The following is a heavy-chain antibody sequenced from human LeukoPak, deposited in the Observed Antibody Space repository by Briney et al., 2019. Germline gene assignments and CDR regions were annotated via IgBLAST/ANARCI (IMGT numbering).Heavy chain of an antibody. CDR1: GGSFSGYY. CDR3: ARGYCSSTSCYTFDY. CDR2: INHSGST. D-gene: IGHD2-2*02. J-gene: IGHJ4*02. Sequence: SETLSLTCAVYGGSFSGYYWSWIRQPPGKGLEWIGEINHSGSTNYNPSLKSRVTISVDTSKNQFSLKLSSVTAADTAVYYCARGYCSSTSCYTFDYWGQGTLVTVSS. V-gene: IGHV4-34*01.